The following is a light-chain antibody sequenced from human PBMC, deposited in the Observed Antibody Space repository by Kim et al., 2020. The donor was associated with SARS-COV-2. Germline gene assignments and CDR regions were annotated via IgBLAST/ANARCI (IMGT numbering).Light chain of an antibody. CDR1: NIGNQV. Sequence: SYELTQPPSLSVSPGKTAKITCGGNNIGNQVVHWYQQRPGQAPVLVVYDDTDRPSGIPERFSGSNSGNTATLTISRVEVGDEADYYCQVWTSSTDPVVFGGGTQLTVL. J-gene: IGLJ2*01. CDR3: QVWTSSTDPVV. CDR2: DDT. V-gene: IGLV3-21*03.